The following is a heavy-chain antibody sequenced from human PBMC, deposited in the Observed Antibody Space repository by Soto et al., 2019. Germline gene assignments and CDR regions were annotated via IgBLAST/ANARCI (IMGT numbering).Heavy chain of an antibody. CDR2: ISSTTNYI. CDR1: GFTFSRYS. CDR3: ARESEDLTSNFDY. J-gene: IGHJ4*02. V-gene: IGHV3-21*06. Sequence: GGSLSLSCAASGFTFSRYSMNWVRQAPGKGLEWVSSISSTTNYIYYGDSMKGRFTISRDNAKNSLYLEMNSLRAEDTAVYYCARESEDLTSNFDYWGQGTLVTVSS.